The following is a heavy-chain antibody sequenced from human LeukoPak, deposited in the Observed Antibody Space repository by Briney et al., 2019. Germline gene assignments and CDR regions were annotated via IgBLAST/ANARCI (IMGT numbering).Heavy chain of an antibody. CDR1: GFTVSSNY. CDR2: IYSGGST. D-gene: IGHD3-9*01. J-gene: IGHJ4*02. Sequence: GGSLRLSCAASGFTVSSNYMSWVRQAPGKGLEWVSVIYSGGSTYYADSVKGRFTISRDNSKNTLYLQMNSLRAEDTAVYYCAKDRIDILTGYYDYWGQGTLVTVSS. V-gene: IGHV3-53*01. CDR3: AKDRIDILTGYYDY.